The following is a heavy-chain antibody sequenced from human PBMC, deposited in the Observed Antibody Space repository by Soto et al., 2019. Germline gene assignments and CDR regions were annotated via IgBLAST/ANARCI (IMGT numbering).Heavy chain of an antibody. CDR3: ARSAAYGDSYYFDY. CDR1: GGSISSGGYY. D-gene: IGHD4-17*01. V-gene: IGHV4-31*03. Sequence: QVQLQESGPGLVKPSQTLSLTCTVSGGSISSGGYYWSWIRQHPGKGLEWIGYIYYSGSTYYNPSLKSRVTISVDTSNQFSLKLSSVTAADTAVYYCARSAAYGDSYYFDYWGQGTLVTVSS. J-gene: IGHJ4*02. CDR2: IYYSGST.